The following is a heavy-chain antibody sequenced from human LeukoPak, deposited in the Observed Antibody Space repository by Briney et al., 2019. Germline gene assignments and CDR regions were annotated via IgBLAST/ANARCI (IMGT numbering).Heavy chain of an antibody. Sequence: PSETLSLTCTVSGGSISSYYWSWIRQPAGKGLEWIGRIYTRGSTNYNPSLKRRGTMSVDTSKNQFSLKLSSVTAADTAVYYCAANISPIFGVPTDAFDIWGQGTMVTVSS. J-gene: IGHJ3*02. CDR1: GGSISSYY. V-gene: IGHV4-4*07. CDR3: AANISPIFGVPTDAFDI. CDR2: IYTRGST. D-gene: IGHD3-3*01.